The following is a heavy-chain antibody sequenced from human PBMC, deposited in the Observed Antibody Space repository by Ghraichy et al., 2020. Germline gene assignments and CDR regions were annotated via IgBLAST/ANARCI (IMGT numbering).Heavy chain of an antibody. V-gene: IGHV3-23*01. J-gene: IGHJ4*02. CDR1: GFTFSSYA. Sequence: GGSLRLSCAASGFTFSSYAMSWVRQAPGKGLEWVSAISGSGGSTYYADSVKGRFTISRDNSKNTLYLQMNSLRAEDTAVYYCAKDPIGELYGSGSYWGQGTLVTVSS. CDR2: ISGSGGST. D-gene: IGHD3-10*01. CDR3: AKDPIGELYGSGSY.